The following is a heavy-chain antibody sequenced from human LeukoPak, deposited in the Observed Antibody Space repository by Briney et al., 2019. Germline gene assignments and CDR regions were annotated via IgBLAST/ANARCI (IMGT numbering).Heavy chain of an antibody. CDR1: GFTFRSYW. D-gene: IGHD2-15*01. V-gene: IGHV3-7*05. CDR2: IDQVGSEK. CDR3: ARDALGYCSGGRCYSPFDF. J-gene: IGHJ4*02. Sequence: GGSLRLSCAASGFTFRSYWMTWVRQGPGKGPEWVATIDQVGSEKYYVDSVKGRFTISRDNAKNSLYLKMNSLRAEDTAVYYCARDALGYCSGGRCYSPFDFWGQGTLVTVSS.